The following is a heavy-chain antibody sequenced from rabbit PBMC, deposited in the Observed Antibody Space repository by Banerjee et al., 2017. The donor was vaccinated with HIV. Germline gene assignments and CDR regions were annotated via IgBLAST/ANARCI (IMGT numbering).Heavy chain of an antibody. CDR3: ARTPASGSNAYLVYYFNL. CDR1: GFSFNSGYD. Sequence: QEQLVESGGGLVKPGASLTLTCTASGFSFNSGYDMCWVRQAPGKGLEWIACIYAGSSGSTYSAIWAKGRFTISKTSSTTVTLQMTSLTAADTATYFCARTPASGSNAYLVYYFNLRGPGTLVTVS. V-gene: IGHV1S45*01. J-gene: IGHJ4*01. D-gene: IGHD1-1*01. CDR2: IYAGSSGST.